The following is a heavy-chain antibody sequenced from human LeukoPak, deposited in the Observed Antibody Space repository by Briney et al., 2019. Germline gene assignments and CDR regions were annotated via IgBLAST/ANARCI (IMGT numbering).Heavy chain of an antibody. D-gene: IGHD4-23*01. J-gene: IGHJ4*02. CDR1: GFTFSSYG. CDR2: ISYDGSNK. Sequence: GGSLRLSCAASGFTFSSYGMHWVRQAPGKGLEWVAVISYDGSNKYYADSVKGRFTISRDNSKNTLYLQMNSLRAEDTAAYYCAKVTTVVGFDYWGQGTLVTVSS. CDR3: AKVTTVVGFDY. V-gene: IGHV3-30*18.